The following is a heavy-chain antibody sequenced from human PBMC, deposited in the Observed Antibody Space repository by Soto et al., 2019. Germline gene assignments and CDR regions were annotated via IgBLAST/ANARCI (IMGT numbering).Heavy chain of an antibody. CDR3: ARDRLRGYDSSGFYS. D-gene: IGHD3-22*01. Sequence: QVQLVQSGAELRKPGASVKFSCKASGYSFSSYGINWVRQAPGQGLEWMGWINTYNGNRNYAQKFEDRVTMTTATSDNTVYMELRSLNSDDTAIYYCARDRLRGYDSSGFYSWGQGTLVTVSS. CDR1: GYSFSSYG. CDR2: INTYNGNR. J-gene: IGHJ4*02. V-gene: IGHV1-18*01.